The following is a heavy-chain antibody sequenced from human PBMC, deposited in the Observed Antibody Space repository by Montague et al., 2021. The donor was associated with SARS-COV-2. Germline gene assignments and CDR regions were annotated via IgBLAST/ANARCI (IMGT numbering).Heavy chain of an antibody. J-gene: IGHJ3*02. CDR1: GGSISSGSSY. D-gene: IGHD3-9*01. CDR3: ARDSLTLDAFDI. V-gene: IGHV4-61*02. Sequence: TLSLTCTVSGGSISSGSSYWSWIRQPARKGLEWIGRIYTSGSTNYNPSLKSRVTISVDTPKNQLSLKLSSVTAADTAVYYCARDSLTLDAFDIWGQGTMVTVSS. CDR2: IYTSGST.